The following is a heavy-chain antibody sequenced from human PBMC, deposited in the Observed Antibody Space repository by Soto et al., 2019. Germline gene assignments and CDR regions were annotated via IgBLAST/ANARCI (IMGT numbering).Heavy chain of an antibody. CDR2: MNPGSGDT. Sequence: ASVKVSCKASGYSFTNNDVSWVRQATGQGLEWMGWMNPGSGDTGYAQKFQGRVTMTRDISIATAYMELSSLRSDDTAIYYCARMATFGSLNWFDPWGQGPLVTAPQ. CDR1: GYSFTNND. V-gene: IGHV1-8*01. J-gene: IGHJ5*02. CDR3: ARMATFGSLNWFDP. D-gene: IGHD3-16*01.